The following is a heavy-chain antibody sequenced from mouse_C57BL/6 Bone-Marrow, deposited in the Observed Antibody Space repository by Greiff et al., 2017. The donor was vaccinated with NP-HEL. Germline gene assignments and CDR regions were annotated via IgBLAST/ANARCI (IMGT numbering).Heavy chain of an antibody. CDR3: AREGIYYYGSSYDWYFDV. D-gene: IGHD1-1*01. CDR2: IDPANGNT. Sequence: VHVKQSVAELVRPGASVKLSCTASGFNIKNTYMHWVKQRPEQGLEWIGRIDPANGNTKYAPKFQGKATITADTSSNTAYLQLSSLTSEDTAIYYCAREGIYYYGSSYDWYFDVWGTGTTVTVSS. J-gene: IGHJ1*03. CDR1: GFNIKNTY. V-gene: IGHV14-3*01.